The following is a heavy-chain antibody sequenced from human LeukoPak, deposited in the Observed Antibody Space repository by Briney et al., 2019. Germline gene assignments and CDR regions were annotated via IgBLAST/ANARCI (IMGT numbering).Heavy chain of an antibody. CDR1: GGSFSGYY. CDR2: INHSGST. D-gene: IGHD2-2*01. V-gene: IGHV4-34*01. CDR3: ARDSPYSIVVVPAASRPYCWFDP. Sequence: SETLSLTCAVYGGSFSGYYWSWIRQPPGKGLEWIGEINHSGSTNYNPSLKSRVTISVDTSKNQFSLKLSSVTAADTAVYYCARDSPYSIVVVPAASRPYCWFDPWGQGTLVTVSS. J-gene: IGHJ5*02.